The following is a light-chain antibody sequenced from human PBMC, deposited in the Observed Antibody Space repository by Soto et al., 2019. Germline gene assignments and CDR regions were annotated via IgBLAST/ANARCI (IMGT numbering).Light chain of an antibody. V-gene: IGKV3-20*01. J-gene: IGKJ3*01. Sequence: DIVMTQSPGTLSSSPGERATLSCRASQSVSSYLAWYQQKPGQAPRVLIYGTSIRASGVPERFSGGGSGTDFTLTITRLEPEDFAVYYCQQYGSSLFTFGPGTKVDI. CDR2: GTS. CDR1: QSVSSY. CDR3: QQYGSSLFT.